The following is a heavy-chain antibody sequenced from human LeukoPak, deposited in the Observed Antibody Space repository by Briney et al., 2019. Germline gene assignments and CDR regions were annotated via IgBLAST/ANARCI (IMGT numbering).Heavy chain of an antibody. J-gene: IGHJ3*02. V-gene: IGHV4-59*01. CDR3: ARSRDVYNGHALDI. Sequence: SETLSLTCTVSSGSISSYYWSLIRQPPGKGLEWIGYMYYSGNTHYNPSLKSRATMSVDTSKKQFSLRLTSVTAADTAVYYCARSRDVYNGHALDIWGQGTMVTVSS. CDR2: MYYSGNT. D-gene: IGHD5-24*01. CDR1: SGSISSYY.